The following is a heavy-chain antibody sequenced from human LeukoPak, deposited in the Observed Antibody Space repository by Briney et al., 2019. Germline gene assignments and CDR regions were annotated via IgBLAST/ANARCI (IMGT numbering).Heavy chain of an antibody. CDR1: GFTFSSYS. D-gene: IGHD3-10*01. Sequence: PGGSLRLSCAASGFTFSSYSMNWVRQATGKGLEWVSSISSGTSYIYYADSVKGRFTISRDNAKNSLYLQMNSLRAEDTAVYYCARAGNYYGRHTNWFDPWGQGTLVTVSS. J-gene: IGHJ5*02. CDR2: ISSGTSYI. V-gene: IGHV3-21*01. CDR3: ARAGNYYGRHTNWFDP.